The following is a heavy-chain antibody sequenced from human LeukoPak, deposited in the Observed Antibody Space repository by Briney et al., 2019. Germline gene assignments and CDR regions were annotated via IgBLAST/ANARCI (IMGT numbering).Heavy chain of an antibody. V-gene: IGHV3-30-3*01. D-gene: IGHD5-12*01. CDR1: VLTFSSYS. CDR2: ISYNGSNK. CDR3: ARDQIIVATILDYYYGMDV. J-gene: IGHJ6*02. Sequence: GTSLRLSWAATVLTFSSYSMHWVREAPCKGLEWVEVISYNGSNKYYADSVKGRFTISRDNSKNTLYLQMNSLRAEDTAVYYCARDQIIVATILDYYYGMDVWGQGTTVTVSS.